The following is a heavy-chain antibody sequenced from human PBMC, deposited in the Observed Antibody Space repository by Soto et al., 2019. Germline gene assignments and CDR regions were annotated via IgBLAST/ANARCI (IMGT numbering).Heavy chain of an antibody. Sequence: QGQLVQSGAEVRKPGASVKVSCKASGYTFTDFGISGVRQAPGQGLEWMGWISAYNGNTNYAQKVQGRVTMTTDTCSRQGYMDLTSLTSDATAVSYCARGSRHIGNWTNFFDYLRQGTLVAVSS. CDR3: ARGSRHIGNWTNFFDY. J-gene: IGHJ4*02. V-gene: IGHV1-18*01. CDR2: ISAYNGNT. D-gene: IGHD1-20*01. CDR1: GYTFTDFG.